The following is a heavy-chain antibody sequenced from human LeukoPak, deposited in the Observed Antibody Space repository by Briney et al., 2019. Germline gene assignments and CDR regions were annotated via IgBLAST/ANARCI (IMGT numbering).Heavy chain of an antibody. CDR2: IYYSGTT. D-gene: IGHD3-22*01. J-gene: IGHJ4*02. CDR1: GDSISSSSYC. CDR3: ARHVNYYYDSDGYPFVY. Sequence: PSETLSLTCTVSGDSISSSSYCWGWVRQPPGKGLEWIGTIYYSGTTYYNPSLNSRVSISVDTSKNQFSLKLSSVTAADTAVYYCARHVNYYYDSDGYPFVYWGQGTLVTVSS. V-gene: IGHV4-39*01.